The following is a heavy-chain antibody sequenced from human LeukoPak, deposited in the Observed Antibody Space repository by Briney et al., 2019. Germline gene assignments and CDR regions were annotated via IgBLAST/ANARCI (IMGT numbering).Heavy chain of an antibody. Sequence: EASVKVSCKASGGTFSIYAISWVRQAPGQGLEWMGGIIPIFGTANYAQKFQGRATITADESTSTAYMELSSLRSEDTAVYYCARGRWASGGSFFDYWGQGTLVTVSS. CDR2: IIPIFGTA. CDR3: ARGRWASGGSFFDY. J-gene: IGHJ4*02. V-gene: IGHV1-69*13. D-gene: IGHD3-10*01. CDR1: GGTFSIYA.